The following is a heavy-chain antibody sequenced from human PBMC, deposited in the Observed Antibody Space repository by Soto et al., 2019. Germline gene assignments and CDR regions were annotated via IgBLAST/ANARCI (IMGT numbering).Heavy chain of an antibody. CDR3: AREGGIVAATAADY. Sequence: QVQLQESGPGLVKPSQTLSLTCTVSGGSISSGGYYWSWIRQHPGKGLEWIGYIYYSGSTYYNPSLNSGVTISVDTSKNQFSLKLSSVTAADTAVYYCAREGGIVAATAADYWGQGTLVTVSS. J-gene: IGHJ4*02. CDR2: IYYSGST. V-gene: IGHV4-31*03. D-gene: IGHD1-26*01. CDR1: GGSISSGGYY.